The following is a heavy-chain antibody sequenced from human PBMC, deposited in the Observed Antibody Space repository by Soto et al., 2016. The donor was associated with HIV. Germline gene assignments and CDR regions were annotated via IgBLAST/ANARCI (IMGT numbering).Heavy chain of an antibody. CDR3: ARGVSGRKFXLCWRHISPYLTP. CDR2: INHSGST. V-gene: IGHV4-34*01. D-gene: IGHD1-26*01. J-gene: IGHJ4*02. Sequence: QVQLQQWGAGLLNASETLSLTCAVYGGSFSEYYWSWIRQSPGKGLEWIGEINHSGSTNYNPSLKSRVTISVDTSKNQFSLKLTSVTAADTAVYFXARGVSGRKFXLCWRHISPYLTPWGQGGLVHRLL. CDR1: GGSFSEYY.